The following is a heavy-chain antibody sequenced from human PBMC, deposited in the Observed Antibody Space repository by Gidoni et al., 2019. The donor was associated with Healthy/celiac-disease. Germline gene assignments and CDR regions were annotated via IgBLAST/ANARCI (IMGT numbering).Heavy chain of an antibody. D-gene: IGHD3-9*01. J-gene: IGHJ3*02. CDR3: ARDRAAGPPLTGYAFDI. Sequence: QVQLVESGGGVVQPGRSLRLSCSASGFTFSSYGMHWVRQAPGKGLEWVAVIWYDGSNKYYADSVKGRFTISRDNSKNTLYLQMNSLRAEDTAVYYCARDRAAGPPLTGYAFDIWGQGTMVTVSS. CDR1: GFTFSSYG. V-gene: IGHV3-33*01. CDR2: IWYDGSNK.